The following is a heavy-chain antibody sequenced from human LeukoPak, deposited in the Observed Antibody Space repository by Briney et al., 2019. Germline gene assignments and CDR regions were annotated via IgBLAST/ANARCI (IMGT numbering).Heavy chain of an antibody. D-gene: IGHD6-19*01. Sequence: PGGSLRLSCAASGFTFSSYSMNWVRQAPGMGLEWVSTISGTGFTTYYAESLKGRFTISRDNSRDTLYLQMNSLRAEDTAVYYCARGGGIAVLGWLDPWGQGTLVTVSS. CDR3: ARGGGIAVLGWLDP. CDR1: GFTFSSYS. CDR2: ISGTGFTT. J-gene: IGHJ5*02. V-gene: IGHV3-23*01.